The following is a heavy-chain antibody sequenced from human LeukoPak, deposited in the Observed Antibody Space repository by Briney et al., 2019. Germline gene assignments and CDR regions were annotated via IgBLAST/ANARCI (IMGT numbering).Heavy chain of an antibody. D-gene: IGHD2-21*02. CDR2: ISGSGGST. CDR3: AKGVVVTAIHHGSFDY. CDR1: GFTFSSYA. V-gene: IGHV3-23*01. Sequence: PGGSLRLSCAASGFTFSSYAMSWVRQAPGKGLEWVSAISGSGGSTYYADSVKGRFTISRDNSKNTLYLQMNSLRAEDTAVYYCAKGVVVTAIHHGSFDYWGQGTLVTVSS. J-gene: IGHJ4*02.